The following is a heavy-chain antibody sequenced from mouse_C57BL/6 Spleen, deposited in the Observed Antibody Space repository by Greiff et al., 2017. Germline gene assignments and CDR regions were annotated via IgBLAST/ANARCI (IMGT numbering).Heavy chain of an antibody. CDR1: GFTFSDYG. J-gene: IGHJ3*01. CDR2: ISSGSSTI. D-gene: IGHD1-1*01. V-gene: IGHV5-17*01. CDR3: ARNYYGSSYPFAY. Sequence: EVQLVEPGGGLVKPGGSLKLSCAASGFTFSDYGMHWVRQAPEKGLEWVAYISSGSSTIYYADTVKGRFTISRDNARHTLFLQMTSLRSEDTAMYYCARNYYGSSYPFAYWGQGTLVTVSA.